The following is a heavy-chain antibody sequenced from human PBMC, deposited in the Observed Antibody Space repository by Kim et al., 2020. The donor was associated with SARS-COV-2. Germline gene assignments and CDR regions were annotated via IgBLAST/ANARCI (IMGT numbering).Heavy chain of an antibody. CDR2: ISYDGSNK. V-gene: IGHV3-30*18. J-gene: IGHJ4*02. CDR1: GFTFSSYG. D-gene: IGHD4-17*01. Sequence: GGSLRLSCAASGFTFSSYGMHWVRQAPGKGLEWVAVISYDGSNKYYADSVKGRFTISRDNSKNTLYLQMNSLRAEDTAVYYCAKDAGYGDYVDYWGQGTLVTVSS. CDR3: AKDAGYGDYVDY.